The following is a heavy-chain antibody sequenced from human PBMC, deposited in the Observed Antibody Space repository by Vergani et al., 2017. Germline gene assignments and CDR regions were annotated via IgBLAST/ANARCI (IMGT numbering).Heavy chain of an antibody. CDR3: TRHVPCGDGACLHFDH. Sequence: EVMLVQSGAAVKKPGESLKISCKYSESSFTSNQIAWVRQMSGKGLQWMGNILPFDSKIAYSPSFQGQVIMSIDKSITTAYLQWRSLEASDTAIYYCTRHVPCGDGACLHFDHWGQGTQVTVSS. V-gene: IGHV5-51*01. CDR1: ESSFTSNQ. J-gene: IGHJ4*02. D-gene: IGHD2-21*01. CDR2: ILPFDSKI.